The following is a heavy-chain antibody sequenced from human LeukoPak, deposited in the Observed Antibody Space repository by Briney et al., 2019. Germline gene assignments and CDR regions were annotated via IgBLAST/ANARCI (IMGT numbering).Heavy chain of an antibody. CDR2: IYYSGTT. CDR1: GDSVSSDSYY. D-gene: IGHD3-10*01. Sequence: SETLSLTCTVSGDSVSSDSYYWSWIRQPPGKGLEWIGYIYYSGTTKQNPSLKSRVTLSVDTSKNQLYLKLNSVTAADTAVYYCARGLSPRINMVRGVRPPFRGVFDYWGQGTLVTASS. J-gene: IGHJ4*02. CDR3: ARGLSPRINMVRGVRPPFRGVFDY. V-gene: IGHV4-61*01.